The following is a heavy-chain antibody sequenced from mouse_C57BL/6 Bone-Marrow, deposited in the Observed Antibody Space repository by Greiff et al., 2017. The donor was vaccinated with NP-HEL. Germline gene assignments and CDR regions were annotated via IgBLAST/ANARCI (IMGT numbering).Heavy chain of an antibody. D-gene: IGHD1-1*01. CDR3: THDGSTDWYFDV. CDR2: IYPGNSDT. J-gene: IGHJ1*03. Sequence: EVQLQQSGTVLARPGASVKMSCKTSGYTFTSYWMHWVKQRPGQGLEWIGAIYPGNSDTSYNQKFKGKAKLTADTSASTAYMELSSLTNEDSAVYYCTHDGSTDWYFDVWGTGTTVTVSS. V-gene: IGHV1-5*01. CDR1: GYTFTSYW.